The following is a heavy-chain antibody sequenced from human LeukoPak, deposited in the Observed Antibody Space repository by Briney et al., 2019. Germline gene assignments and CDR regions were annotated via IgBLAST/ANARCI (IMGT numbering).Heavy chain of an antibody. J-gene: IGHJ6*02. Sequence: PSETLSLTCAVYGGSFSGYYWSWIRQPPGKGLEWIGEINHSGSTNYNPSLKSRVTMSVDTSKNQFSLKLSSVTAADTAVYYCARDGITGTTDGMDVWGQGTTVTVSS. V-gene: IGHV4-34*01. CDR2: INHSGST. CDR3: ARDGITGTTDGMDV. D-gene: IGHD1-7*01. CDR1: GGSFSGYY.